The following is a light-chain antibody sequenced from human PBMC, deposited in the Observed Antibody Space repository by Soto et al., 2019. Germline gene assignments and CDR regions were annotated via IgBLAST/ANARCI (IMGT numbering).Light chain of an antibody. CDR1: QSISIW. V-gene: IGKV1-5*03. CDR3: QQYNDYSWT. Sequence: DIQMTQSPSTLSASVGDRVAITCRASQSISIWLAWYQQKPGKAPKLLIYKASSLESGVPSRFSGCGSGTEFTLTISSLQPDDFAPYYCQQYNDYSWTFGQGTKVEIK. J-gene: IGKJ1*01. CDR2: KAS.